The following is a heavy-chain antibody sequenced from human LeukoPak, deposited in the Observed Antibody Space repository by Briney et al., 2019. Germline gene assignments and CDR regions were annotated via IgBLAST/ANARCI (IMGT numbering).Heavy chain of an antibody. D-gene: IGHD1-26*01. CDR1: GFTFSRYW. J-gene: IGHJ4*02. Sequence: GGSLRLSCAASGFTFSRYWMHWVRQAPGKGLVWVSRINGDGSTTSYADSVKGGFTISRDNAKNTLYLQMNSLRAEDTAVYYCASFGSLYGAAYDYWGQGTLVTVSS. CDR2: INGDGSTT. V-gene: IGHV3-74*01. CDR3: ASFGSLYGAAYDY.